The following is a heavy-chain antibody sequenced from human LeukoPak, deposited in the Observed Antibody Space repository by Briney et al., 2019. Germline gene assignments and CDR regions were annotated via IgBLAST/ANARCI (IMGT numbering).Heavy chain of an antibody. D-gene: IGHD3-10*01. Sequence: PGGSLRLSCAASGFTFSSYGMHWVRQAPGKGLDWVAFIRYDGSNKYYADSVKGRFTISRDNSKNTLYLQMNSLRAEDTAVYYCAKDALIGYYGSGTDYWGQGTLVTVSS. CDR2: IRYDGSNK. CDR1: GFTFSSYG. CDR3: AKDALIGYYGSGTDY. J-gene: IGHJ4*02. V-gene: IGHV3-30*02.